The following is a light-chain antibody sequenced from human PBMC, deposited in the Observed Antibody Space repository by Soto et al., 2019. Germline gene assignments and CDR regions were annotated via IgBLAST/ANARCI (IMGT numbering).Light chain of an antibody. CDR3: QQRSNWPPVIT. Sequence: EIVLTQSPATLSLSPGERATLSCRASQSFSSYLARYQQKPGQAPRLLIYDASKRATGIPARFSGRGSGTDFTLPISSLEPEDFAVYYCQQRSNWPPVITFGQGTRLEIK. V-gene: IGKV3-11*01. CDR2: DAS. J-gene: IGKJ5*01. CDR1: QSFSSY.